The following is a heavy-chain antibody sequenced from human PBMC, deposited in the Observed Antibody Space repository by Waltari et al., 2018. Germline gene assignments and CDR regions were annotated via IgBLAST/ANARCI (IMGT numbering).Heavy chain of an antibody. V-gene: IGHV3-7*03. CDR2: IKPGGRGK. CDR3: SRRLDA. CDR1: GFTFSNEW. Sequence: EVQLVESGGGLVQPGGSLRLSCAASGFTFSNEWMDWVRQAPGKGREGVANIKPGGRGKYAVDSVKGRFTISRDNAKNSVYLQMNSLRVEDTAVYYCSRRLDAWGQGTTVTVSS. J-gene: IGHJ6*02.